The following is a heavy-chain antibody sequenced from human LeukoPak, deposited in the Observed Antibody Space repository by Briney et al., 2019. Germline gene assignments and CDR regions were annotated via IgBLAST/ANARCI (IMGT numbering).Heavy chain of an antibody. V-gene: IGHV4-31*03. CDR1: GRSIRSGSYY. J-gene: IGHJ4*02. D-gene: IGHD6-13*01. CDR3: ASTIAAAQYYFDY. Sequence: SETLSLTYTVYGRSIRSGSYYSSWIRQHPGKGLEWIGFIHYSGNTFYNPSLKSRITISVDTSKSQFSLKLSSVTAADTAVYYCASTIAAAQYYFDYWGQGTLVTVSS. CDR2: IHYSGNT.